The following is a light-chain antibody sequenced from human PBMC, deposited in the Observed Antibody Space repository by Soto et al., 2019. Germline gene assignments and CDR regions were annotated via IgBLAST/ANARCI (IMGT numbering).Light chain of an antibody. CDR1: QSVSSSC. V-gene: IGKV3-20*01. J-gene: IGKJ1*01. Sequence: VLTQSQGNMYLSPGERATLYGRASQSVSSSCLAWYQHRPGQAPRLLIYGASGRASGIPDRFSGSGSGTDYTLTISRLEPEDFTVFDCHLSVTSPTFGQGTKLDIK. CDR3: HLSVTSPT. CDR2: GAS.